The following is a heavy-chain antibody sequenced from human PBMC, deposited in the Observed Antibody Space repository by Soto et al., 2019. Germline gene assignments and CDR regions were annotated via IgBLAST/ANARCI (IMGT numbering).Heavy chain of an antibody. V-gene: IGHV1-18*01. D-gene: IGHD3-22*01. J-gene: IGHJ5*02. CDR2: ISAYNGNT. Sequence: ASVKVSCKASGYTFTSYGISWVRQAPGQGLEWMGWISAYNGNTNYAQKLQGRVTMTTDTSTSTAYMELRSLRSDDTAVYCCARIGEDSSGHNWFDPWGQGTLVTVSS. CDR1: GYTFTSYG. CDR3: ARIGEDSSGHNWFDP.